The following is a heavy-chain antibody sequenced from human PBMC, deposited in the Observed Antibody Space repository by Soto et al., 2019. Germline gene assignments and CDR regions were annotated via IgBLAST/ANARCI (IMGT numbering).Heavy chain of an antibody. Sequence: QVQLVQSGAEVKKPGASVKVSCEASGYTFTDYFIHWVRQAPGQGLEWMGWINPKSGGTNYAQVFRGRVTMTRDTSIGTAYMDLSGLRSDDTATYYCVKTYDGSGQPSHYFDPWGQGTPVTVSS. CDR1: GYTFTDYF. CDR3: VKTYDGSGQPSHYFDP. V-gene: IGHV1-2*02. D-gene: IGHD3-22*01. CDR2: INPKSGGT. J-gene: IGHJ5*02.